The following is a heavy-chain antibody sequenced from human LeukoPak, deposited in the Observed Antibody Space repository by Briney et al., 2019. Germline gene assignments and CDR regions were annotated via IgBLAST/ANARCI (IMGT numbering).Heavy chain of an antibody. CDR3: ARGIGTYYYYYYMDV. CDR1: GGSISSYY. J-gene: IGHJ6*03. V-gene: IGHV4-39*07. Sequence: SETLSLTCTVSGGSISSYYWGWIRQPPGKGLEWIGSIYYSGSTYYNPSLKSRVTISVDTSKNQFSLKLSSVTAADTAVYYCARGIGTYYYYYYMDVWGKGTTVTVSS. CDR2: IYYSGST. D-gene: IGHD2/OR15-2a*01.